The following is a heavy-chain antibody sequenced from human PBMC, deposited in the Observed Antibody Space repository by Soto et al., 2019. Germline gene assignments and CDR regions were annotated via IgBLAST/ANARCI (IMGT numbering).Heavy chain of an antibody. CDR2: IYYSGST. CDR1: GGSISSYY. CDR3: ARVYCSGGSCYSIGFEY. Sequence: SETLSLTCTVSGGSISSYYWSWIRQPPGKGLEWIGYIYYSGSTNYNPSLKSRVTISVDTSKNQFSLKLSSVTAADTAVYYCARVYCSGGSCYSIGFEYWGQGTLVTVSS. D-gene: IGHD2-15*01. J-gene: IGHJ4*02. V-gene: IGHV4-59*01.